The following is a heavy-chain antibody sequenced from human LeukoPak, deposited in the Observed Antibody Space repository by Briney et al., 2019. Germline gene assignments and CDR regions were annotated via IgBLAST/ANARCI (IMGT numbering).Heavy chain of an antibody. CDR2: IYYSGST. V-gene: IGHV4-59*12. CDR1: GGSISSSY. Sequence: SETLSLTCTISGGSISSSYWSWIRQPPGKGLEWIGYIYYSGSTNYNPSLKSRVTISVDTSKNPFPLKLSSVTAADTAGYYCARAGVGGTQKNAFDIWGQGTMVTVSS. D-gene: IGHD3-16*01. CDR3: ARAGVGGTQKNAFDI. J-gene: IGHJ3*02.